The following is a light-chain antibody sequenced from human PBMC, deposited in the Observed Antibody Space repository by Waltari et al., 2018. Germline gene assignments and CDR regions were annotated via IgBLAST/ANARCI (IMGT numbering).Light chain of an antibody. CDR1: SSNVGSNS. CDR2: DID. J-gene: IGLJ2*01. CDR3: SVWDDSLSGPV. V-gene: IGLV1-44*01. Sequence: QSVVTQPPSASGAPGQRVPISCSGSSSNVGSNSIQWYQQLPGTAPKVVMYDIDRRPSGVPDRFSGSRSGTTASLTISGLQSEDEADYYCSVWDDSLSGPVFGGGTKLTVL.